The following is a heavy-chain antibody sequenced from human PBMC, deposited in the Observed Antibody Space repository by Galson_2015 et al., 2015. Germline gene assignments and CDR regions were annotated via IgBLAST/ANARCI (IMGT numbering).Heavy chain of an antibody. J-gene: IGHJ5*02. D-gene: IGHD3-3*01. CDR1: GFSLRTSGGG. V-gene: IGHV2-5*01. Sequence: PAVVQPTQTFTLTCTFSGFSLRTSGGGGGWIRQPPGKALEWVVLICWCDGKRHSPYLKSRLSITKDTSKNQVVSTKTNIDPLDTATYYSAHLRFLEWLLGKDETNWFDPWGQGTLVTVS. CDR3: AHLRFLEWLLGKDETNWFDP. CDR2: ICWCDGK.